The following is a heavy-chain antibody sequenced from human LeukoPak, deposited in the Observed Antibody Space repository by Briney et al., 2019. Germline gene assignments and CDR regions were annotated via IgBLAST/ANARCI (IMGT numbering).Heavy chain of an antibody. Sequence: ASVKVSCKASGYTFTTFFMHWVRQAPGQGLEWMGIINPSGGTTTYAQKFQGRVSLTRDMSTSTVYMELSSLTSEDTAVYYCARGMLRGVFIRGGFDYWGQGTLVTVSS. J-gene: IGHJ4*02. CDR3: ARGMLRGVFIRGGFDY. CDR2: INPSGGTT. D-gene: IGHD3-10*01. V-gene: IGHV1-46*01. CDR1: GYTFTTFF.